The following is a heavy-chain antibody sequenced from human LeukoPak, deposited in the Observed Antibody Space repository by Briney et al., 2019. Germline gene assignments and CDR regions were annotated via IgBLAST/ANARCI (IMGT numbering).Heavy chain of an antibody. J-gene: IGHJ4*02. Sequence: PGGSLRLSCAASGFTFSNYGMLWVRQAPGKGLEWVAFIRYDGSNNYYPDSVNGRFTISRDNSKNTLYLHMNSLRTEDTAVYYCAKDLDQLRYFDWFNFDYWGQGTLVTVSS. V-gene: IGHV3-30*02. D-gene: IGHD3-9*01. CDR2: IRYDGSNN. CDR3: AKDLDQLRYFDWFNFDY. CDR1: GFTFSNYG.